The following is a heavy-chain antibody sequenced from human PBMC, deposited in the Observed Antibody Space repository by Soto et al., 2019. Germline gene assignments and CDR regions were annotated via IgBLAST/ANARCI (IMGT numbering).Heavy chain of an antibody. V-gene: IGHV3-23*01. CDR3: AKDGGYYGSGSYSSEFDY. Sequence: EVQLLESGGGLVQPGGSLRLSCAASGFTFSSYAMSWVRQAPGKGLEWVSAISGSGGSTYYADSVKGRFTISRDNSKNTLYLQMNSLRAEDTAVYYCAKDGGYYGSGSYSSEFDYWGQGTLVTVSS. J-gene: IGHJ4*02. CDR1: GFTFSSYA. CDR2: ISGSGGST. D-gene: IGHD3-10*01.